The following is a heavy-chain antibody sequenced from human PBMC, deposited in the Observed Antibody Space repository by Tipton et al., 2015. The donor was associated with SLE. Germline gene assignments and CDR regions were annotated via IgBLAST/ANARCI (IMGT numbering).Heavy chain of an antibody. Sequence: GSLRLSCAASGFTFSSYAMSWVRQAPGKGLEWVSVIYSGGSSTYYADSVKGRFTTSRDNSKNTLYLQMNSLRAEDTAVYYCAKDQGPPYYDSSGYSFDYWGQGTLVTVSS. V-gene: IGHV3-23*03. J-gene: IGHJ4*02. CDR1: GFTFSSYA. CDR3: AKDQGPPYYDSSGYSFDY. D-gene: IGHD3-22*01. CDR2: IYSGGSST.